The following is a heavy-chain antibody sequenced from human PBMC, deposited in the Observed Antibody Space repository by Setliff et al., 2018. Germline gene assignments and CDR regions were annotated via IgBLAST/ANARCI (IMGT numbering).Heavy chain of an antibody. Sequence: GSLRLSCAASGFTFSRYWMSWVRQAPGKGLEWIGSIDHSGSTHYNPSLKSRVTISVDTAKNQFSLKLRSVTAADTAVYYCGRPLVGVTTGFENWGQGTLVTVSS. D-gene: IGHD1-26*01. J-gene: IGHJ4*02. CDR1: GFTFSRYW. V-gene: IGHV4-38-2*01. CDR2: IDHSGST. CDR3: GRPLVGVTTGFEN.